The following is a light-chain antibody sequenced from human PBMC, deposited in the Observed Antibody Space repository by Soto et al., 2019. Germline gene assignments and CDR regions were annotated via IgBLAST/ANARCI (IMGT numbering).Light chain of an antibody. Sequence: EIVLTQSPGAPSLSPGERATLSCRASQSVRSHLAWFQQKPGQAPRLLMYGVSTRATGMPDRFSGSGSGTEFTLIISSLQSEDFAVYYCQQYSDWPLTFGGGTKVDIK. CDR2: GVS. CDR1: QSVRSH. J-gene: IGKJ4*01. CDR3: QQYSDWPLT. V-gene: IGKV3D-15*01.